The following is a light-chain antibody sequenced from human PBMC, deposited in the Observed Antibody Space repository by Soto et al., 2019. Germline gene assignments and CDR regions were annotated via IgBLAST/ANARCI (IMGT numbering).Light chain of an antibody. CDR2: GAS. CDR1: QSVNSNY. CDR3: QQYDNSIT. V-gene: IGKV3-20*01. Sequence: EIVLTQSPDTVYLSPGETATLSCRASQSVNSNYLAWYQHKPGQAPRLLIYGASNRATGIPDRFSGSGSGTDFSLTISRLEPEDFAVFYCQQYDNSITFGQGKRLEI. J-gene: IGKJ5*01.